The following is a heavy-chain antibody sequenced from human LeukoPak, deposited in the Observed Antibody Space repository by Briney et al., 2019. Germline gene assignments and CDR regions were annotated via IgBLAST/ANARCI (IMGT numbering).Heavy chain of an antibody. CDR2: INWNGGRT. D-gene: IGHD6-13*01. Sequence: PGGSLRLSCAASGITFDDYGMRWVRQAPGKGLEWVSGINWNGGRTGYADSVKGRFTISRDNAKNSLYLQMNSLRAEDTAVYYCGRQRIAAAGIDYWGQGTLVTVSS. J-gene: IGHJ4*02. CDR1: GITFDDYG. CDR3: GRQRIAAAGIDY. V-gene: IGHV3-20*04.